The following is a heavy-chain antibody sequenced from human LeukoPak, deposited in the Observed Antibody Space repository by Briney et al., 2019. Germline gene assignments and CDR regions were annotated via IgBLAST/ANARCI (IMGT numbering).Heavy chain of an antibody. CDR3: ARYYCRGTACYYFDY. Sequence: SQTLSLTCTVSGGSISSGDYYWSWIRQPPGKGLEWIGYIYYSGSTYYNPSLKSRITISLDTSKNQFSLKLSSVTAAVTAVYYCARYYCRGTACYYFDYWGQGTLVTVSS. CDR2: IYYSGST. D-gene: IGHD2-2*01. CDR1: GGSISSGDYY. J-gene: IGHJ4*02. V-gene: IGHV4-30-4*08.